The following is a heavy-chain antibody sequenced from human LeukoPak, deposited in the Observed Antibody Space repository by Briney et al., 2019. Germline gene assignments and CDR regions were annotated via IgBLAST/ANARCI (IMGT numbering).Heavy chain of an antibody. CDR2: INSDGTKT. D-gene: IGHD3-10*01. V-gene: IGHV3-23*01. CDR1: GFTFSTYT. CDR3: AKRGIVIRAVIIIGFHKEAYYFDY. J-gene: IGHJ4*02. Sequence: GESLTLSCAASGFTFSTYTMNWVRQAPGKGLEWVSAINSDGTKTSYAGSVKGQYTISRDNSKNTLYLQINSLRVEDTAVYYCAKRGIVIRAVIIIGFHKEAYYFDYWGQGILVTVSS.